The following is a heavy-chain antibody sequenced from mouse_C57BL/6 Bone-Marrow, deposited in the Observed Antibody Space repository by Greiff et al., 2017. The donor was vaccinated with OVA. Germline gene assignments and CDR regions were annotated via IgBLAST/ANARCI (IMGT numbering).Heavy chain of an antibody. CDR3: TRQRWLLLHAMDY. CDR1: GYTFTDYE. J-gene: IGHJ4*01. V-gene: IGHV1-15*01. Sequence: LVESGAELVRPGASVTLSCKASGYTFTDYEMHWVKQTPVHGLEWIGAIDPETGGTAYNQKFKGKAILTADKSSSTAYMELRSLTSEDSAVYYCTRQRWLLLHAMDYWGQGTSVTVSS. D-gene: IGHD2-3*01. CDR2: IDPETGGT.